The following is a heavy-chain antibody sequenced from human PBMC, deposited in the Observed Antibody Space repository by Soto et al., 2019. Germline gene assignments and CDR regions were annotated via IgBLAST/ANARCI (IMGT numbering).Heavy chain of an antibody. CDR1: GYTFTSYA. D-gene: IGHD1-26*01. J-gene: IGHJ5*02. CDR3: ARDRWELMGGWFDP. CDR2: INAGNGNT. V-gene: IGHV1-3*01. Sequence: QVQLVQSGAEVKKPGASVKVSCKASGYTFTSYAMHWVRQAPGQRLEWMGWINAGNGNTKYSQKFQGRVTITRDTSASTAYMELSSLRSEDTAVYYCARDRWELMGGWFDPWGQGPLVTVSS.